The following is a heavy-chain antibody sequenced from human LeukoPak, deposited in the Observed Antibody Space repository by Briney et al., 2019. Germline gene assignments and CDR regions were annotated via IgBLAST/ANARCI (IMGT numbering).Heavy chain of an antibody. V-gene: IGHV3-7*01. Sequence: GGSLRLSCAASGFTFSSYWMSWVRQAPGKGLEWVANIKQDGSEIYYVDSVKGRFTISRDNAKNSLYLQMNSLRAEDTAVYYCASRPPHYDFWSGYSSYYYMDVWGKGTTVTVSS. CDR2: IKQDGSEI. D-gene: IGHD3-3*01. CDR1: GFTFSSYW. J-gene: IGHJ6*03. CDR3: ASRPPHYDFWSGYSSYYYMDV.